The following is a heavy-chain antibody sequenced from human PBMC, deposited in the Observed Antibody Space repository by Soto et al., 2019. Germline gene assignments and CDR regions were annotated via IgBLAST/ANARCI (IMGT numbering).Heavy chain of an antibody. Sequence: QVQLQESGPGLVKPSQTLSLTCTVSGGSISSGGYYWSWIRQHPGKGLEWIGYIYYSGSTYYNPSLKSRVTISVDTSKNQFSLKLSSVTAADTAVYYCARSRSMIVVVIPFDIWGQGTMVTVSS. D-gene: IGHD3-22*01. CDR3: ARSRSMIVVVIPFDI. J-gene: IGHJ3*02. V-gene: IGHV4-31*03. CDR2: IYYSGST. CDR1: GGSISSGGYY.